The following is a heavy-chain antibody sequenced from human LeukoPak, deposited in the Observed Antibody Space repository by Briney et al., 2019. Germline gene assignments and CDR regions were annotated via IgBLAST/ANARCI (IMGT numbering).Heavy chain of an antibody. CDR2: ISHDGGND. J-gene: IGHJ4*02. CDR3: ARGVEPLAANTLAY. V-gene: IGHV3-30*04. Sequence: GGSLRLSCAASGLTFRNHAIHWVRQAPGKGLEWVTVISHDGGNDYYRDSVKGRFTISRDNSRNTVFLQMNSLRPGDTAVYYCARGVEPLAANTLAYWGQGTLVTVSS. CDR1: GLTFRNHA. D-gene: IGHD1-14*01.